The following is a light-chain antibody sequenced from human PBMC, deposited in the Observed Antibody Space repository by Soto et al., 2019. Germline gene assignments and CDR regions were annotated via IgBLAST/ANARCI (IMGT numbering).Light chain of an antibody. Sequence: DIQMTQSPSTLSAFVGDRVTITCRASQTISTSLAWYQQKPGKAPKLLIYLASTLHSGVPARFSGSGSATEFTLSISSLQPDDFATYYCQQYGTSSRTFGQWTKVEIK. J-gene: IGKJ1*01. V-gene: IGKV1-5*03. CDR2: LAS. CDR3: QQYGTSSRT. CDR1: QTISTS.